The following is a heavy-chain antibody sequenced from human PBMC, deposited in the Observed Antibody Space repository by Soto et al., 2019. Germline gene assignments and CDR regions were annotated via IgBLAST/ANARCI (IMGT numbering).Heavy chain of an antibody. Sequence: GGSLRLSCGASGFTFSDYYMSWIRQAPGKGLEWVSYISHSGSSIYYADSVKGRFTISRDNAKNSLYLQMNSLTAEDTAMYYCARHSGSSGYYIHWGQGTLVTVSS. J-gene: IGHJ4*02. CDR2: ISHSGSSI. D-gene: IGHD3-22*01. CDR1: GFTFSDYY. V-gene: IGHV3-11*01. CDR3: ARHSGSSGYYIH.